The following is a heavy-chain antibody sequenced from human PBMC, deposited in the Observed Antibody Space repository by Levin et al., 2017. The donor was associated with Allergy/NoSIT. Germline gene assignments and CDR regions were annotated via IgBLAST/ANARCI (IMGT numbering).Heavy chain of an antibody. D-gene: IGHD2-2*01. CDR3: ARGGIGYCSSTSCYGDAFDI. CDR2: IYHSGST. Sequence: GSLRLSCAVSGGSISSSNWWSWVRQPPGKGLEWLGEIYHSGSTNYNPSLKSRVTISVDKSKNQFSLKLSSVTAADTAVYYCARGGIGYCSSTSCYGDAFDIWGQGTMVTVSS. CDR1: GGSISSSNW. J-gene: IGHJ3*02. V-gene: IGHV4-4*02.